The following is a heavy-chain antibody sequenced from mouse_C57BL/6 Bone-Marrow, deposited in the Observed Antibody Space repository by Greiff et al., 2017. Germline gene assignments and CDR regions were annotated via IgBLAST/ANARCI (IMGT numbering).Heavy chain of an antibody. CDR2: IYPGNSDT. V-gene: IGHV1-5*01. J-gene: IGHJ1*03. CDR1: GYTFTSYW. Sequence: VQLKEPGTVLARPGASVKMSCKTSGYTFTSYWMHWVKQRPGQGLEWIGAIYPGNSDTSYNQKFKGKAKLSAVTSASTACMELSSLTTEASAVFYCSRGVIYYYGSSYWYFDVWGTGTTVTGSS. CDR3: SRGVIYYYGSSYWYFDV. D-gene: IGHD1-1*01.